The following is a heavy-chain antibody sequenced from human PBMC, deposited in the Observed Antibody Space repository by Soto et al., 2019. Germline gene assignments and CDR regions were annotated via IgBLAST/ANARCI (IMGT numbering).Heavy chain of an antibody. J-gene: IGHJ5*02. V-gene: IGHV1-69*12. Sequence: QVQLVQSGAAVKKPGSSVKISCKASGGTFSSYAISWVRQAHGQGLEWMGGIIPIFGTANYAQKFQGRVTITADESTSTAYMELSSLRSEDTAEYYCARDSPSTAGFDPWGQGTLVTVSS. CDR3: ARDSPSTAGFDP. CDR2: IIPIFGTA. CDR1: GGTFSSYA.